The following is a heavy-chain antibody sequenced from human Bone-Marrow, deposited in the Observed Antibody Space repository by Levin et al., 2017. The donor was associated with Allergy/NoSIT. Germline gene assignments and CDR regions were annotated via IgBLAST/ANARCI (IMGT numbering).Heavy chain of an antibody. J-gene: IGHJ4*02. Sequence: GESLKISCVGSGFSFNFYAMHWVRQAPGEGLECVAVTSFDGNNKEHADSVKGRFTISRDNSNNSLYLQMSSLRAEDTALYFCARALNEWEQNALAYWGRGIQVTVSS. CDR1: GFSFNFYA. V-gene: IGHV3-30-3*01. D-gene: IGHD1-26*01. CDR2: TSFDGNNK. CDR3: ARALNEWEQNALAY.